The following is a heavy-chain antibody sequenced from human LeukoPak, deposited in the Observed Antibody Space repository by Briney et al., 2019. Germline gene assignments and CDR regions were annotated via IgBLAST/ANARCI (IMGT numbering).Heavy chain of an antibody. J-gene: IGHJ4*02. CDR3: VKFRGPLLSSYYFDY. CDR1: GFTFSSYA. V-gene: IGHV3-23*01. D-gene: IGHD2-2*01. CDR2: ISGSGGGT. Sequence: GRSLRLSCAASGFTFSSYAMSWVRQAPGKGLEWVSTISGSGGGTYYADSVKGRFTISRDNSKNTLYLQMNSLRGEDTAVYYCVKFRGPLLSSYYFDYWGQGTLVTVSS.